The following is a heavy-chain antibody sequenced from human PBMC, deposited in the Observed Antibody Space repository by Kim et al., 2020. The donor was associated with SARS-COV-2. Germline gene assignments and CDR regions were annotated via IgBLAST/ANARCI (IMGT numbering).Heavy chain of an antibody. CDR2: ISFDGSNK. CDR3: ARETGYCSGGSCYSYGRYFDY. Sequence: GGSLRLSCAASGFTFSSYVMHWVRQASGKGLEWVALISFDGSNKDYADSVKGRFTISRDNSKNTLYLQMNSLRAEDTAVYYCARETGYCSGGSCYSYGRYFDYWGQGTLVPVSS. V-gene: IGHV3-30-3*01. CDR1: GFTFSSYV. J-gene: IGHJ4*02. D-gene: IGHD2-15*01.